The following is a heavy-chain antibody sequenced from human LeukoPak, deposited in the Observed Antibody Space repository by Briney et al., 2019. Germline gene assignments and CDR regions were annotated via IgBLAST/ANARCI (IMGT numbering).Heavy chain of an antibody. CDR1: GGSISGYY. J-gene: IGHJ4*02. CDR2: IYYSAST. V-gene: IGHV4-59*12. Sequence: SETLSLTCTVSGGSISGYYWSWIRQPPGKGLEWIGNIYYSASTNYNPSLKSRVTISVDTSKNQFSLKLSSVAAADTAVYYCASFEPGWGAYWGQGTLVTVSS. D-gene: IGHD6-19*01. CDR3: ASFEPGWGAY.